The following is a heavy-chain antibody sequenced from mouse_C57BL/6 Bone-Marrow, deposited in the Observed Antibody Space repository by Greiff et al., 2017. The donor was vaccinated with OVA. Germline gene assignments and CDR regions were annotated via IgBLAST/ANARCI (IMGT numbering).Heavy chain of an antibody. CDR3: ARSPITTVVAYYAMDY. CDR1: GFSLSTSGMG. Sequence: QVTLKVSGPGILQSSQTLSLTCSFSGFSLSTSGMGVSWIRQPSGKGLEWLAHIYWDDDKRYNPSLKSRLTISKDTSRNQVFLKITSVDTADTATYYCARSPITTVVAYYAMDYWGQGTSVTVSS. J-gene: IGHJ4*01. D-gene: IGHD1-1*01. V-gene: IGHV8-12*01. CDR2: IYWDDDK.